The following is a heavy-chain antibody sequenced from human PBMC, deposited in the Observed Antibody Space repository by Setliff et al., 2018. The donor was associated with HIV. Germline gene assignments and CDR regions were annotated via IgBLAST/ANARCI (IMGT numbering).Heavy chain of an antibody. D-gene: IGHD2-21*02. CDR1: GYTFTSYG. J-gene: IGHJ3*02. CDR3: AREPIGGDDAFGI. V-gene: IGHV1-3*01. CDR2: VNPGNGNT. Sequence: ASVKVSCKASGYTFTSYGISGVRQAPGQRLEWMGWVNPGNGNTKYSQKFQGRVTITRDTPATTAYMELSSLRSEDTAIFYFAREPIGGDDAFGIWGQGTMVTV.